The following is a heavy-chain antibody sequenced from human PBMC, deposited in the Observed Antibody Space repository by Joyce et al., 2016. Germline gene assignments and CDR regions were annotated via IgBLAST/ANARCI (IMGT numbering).Heavy chain of an antibody. Sequence: QVQLVQSGAEMKKPGASVKVSCKASGYTFTNYDLNWVRQATGLGLEWMGWMSPNSGNTDSAQKFQGRVTMTRNTSISTAYMELSSLKSEDTAVYYCARGRVYYYYGMDIWGQGTTVTVSS. V-gene: IGHV1-8*01. CDR2: MSPNSGNT. CDR1: GYTFTNYD. CDR3: ARGRVYYYYGMDI. J-gene: IGHJ6*02.